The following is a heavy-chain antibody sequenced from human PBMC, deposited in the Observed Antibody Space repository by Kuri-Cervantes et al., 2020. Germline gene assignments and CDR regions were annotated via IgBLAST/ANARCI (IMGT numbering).Heavy chain of an antibody. J-gene: IGHJ4*02. CDR2: IYTSGST. V-gene: IGHV4-4*07. Sequence: SETLSLTCTVSGGSVSSYSWSWIRQPAGKGLEWIGPIYTSGSTNFNPSLKSRVTISVDKFKNQFSLKMSSVTAADTAVYYCARDISSRGSFDYWGQGTLVTVSS. D-gene: IGHD6-13*01. CDR1: GGSVSSYS. CDR3: ARDISSRGSFDY.